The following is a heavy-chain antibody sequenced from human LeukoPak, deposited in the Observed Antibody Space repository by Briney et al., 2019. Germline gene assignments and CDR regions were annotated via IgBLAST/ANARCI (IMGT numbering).Heavy chain of an antibody. J-gene: IGHJ4*02. V-gene: IGHV3-30*02. CDR1: GVTFSSYG. CDR3: AKKGRGMPTNSGFED. CDR2: IRYDGSQK. D-gene: IGHD5-12*01. Sequence: PGGSLRLSCRASGVTFSSYGMDWVRQAPGKGLDWVAFIRYDGSQKSYTDSVKGRFTISRDNSKNTLYLQMNSLRPEDTAVYYCAKKGRGMPTNSGFEDWGQGTLVTVYS.